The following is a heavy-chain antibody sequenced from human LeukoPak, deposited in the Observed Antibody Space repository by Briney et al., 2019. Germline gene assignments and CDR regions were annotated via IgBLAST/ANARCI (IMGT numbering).Heavy chain of an antibody. V-gene: IGHV3-30*18. CDR3: AKDYKYRLLWVVQAYGMDV. CDR2: ISYDGSNK. CDR1: GFTFSSYG. D-gene: IGHD2-2*01. Sequence: GGSLRLSCEASGFTFSSYGMHWVRQAPGKGLEWVAVISYDGSNKYYAHSVKGRFTISRDSSKNTLYLQMNSLRAEDTAVYYCAKDYKYRLLWVVQAYGMDVWGQGTTVTVSS. J-gene: IGHJ6*02.